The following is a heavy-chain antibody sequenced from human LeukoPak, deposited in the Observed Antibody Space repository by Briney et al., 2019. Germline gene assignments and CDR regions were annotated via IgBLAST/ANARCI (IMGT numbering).Heavy chain of an antibody. V-gene: IGHV4-59*11. CDR2: IYYSGST. CDR1: GGSISSHY. J-gene: IGHJ4*02. Sequence: SESLSLTCTVSGGSISSHYWSWLRQPPGKGLEWIGYIYYSGSTNYNPSLKSRVTISVDTSKNQFSLKLSSVTAADTAVYYCARDNWGSVDYWGQGTLVTVSS. D-gene: IGHD7-27*01. CDR3: ARDNWGSVDY.